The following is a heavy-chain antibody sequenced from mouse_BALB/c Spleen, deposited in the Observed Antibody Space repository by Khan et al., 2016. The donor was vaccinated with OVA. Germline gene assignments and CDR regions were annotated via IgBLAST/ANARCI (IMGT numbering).Heavy chain of an antibody. CDR2: ISCYNGAT. CDR3: ARDGYYYAMDY. Sequence: LVKPGASVKISCKASGYPFTSYYIPWVKQSHGKSLEWIGFISCYNGATNYNQKFKGKATITVDTSSRTAYMQFNSLTSEDSAVYYCARDGYYYAMDYWGQGTSVTVSS. CDR1: GYPFTSYY. V-gene: IGHV1S34*01. D-gene: IGHD2-3*01. J-gene: IGHJ4*01.